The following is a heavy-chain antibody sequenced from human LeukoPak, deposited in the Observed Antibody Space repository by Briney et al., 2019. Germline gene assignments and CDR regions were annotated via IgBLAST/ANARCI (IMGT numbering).Heavy chain of an antibody. J-gene: IGHJ4*02. CDR3: ARPRDSGWSKTWDY. CDR2: IKQDGSEK. Sequence: GRSLRLSCAGSGFTFVSYWMTWVRQAPGKGLEWVANIKQDGSEKYYVDSVKGRFTISRDNAQNSLYLQMNSLRAEDTAVYYCARPRDSGWSKTWDYWGQGTLVTVSS. CDR1: GFTFVSYW. D-gene: IGHD6-13*01. V-gene: IGHV3-7*03.